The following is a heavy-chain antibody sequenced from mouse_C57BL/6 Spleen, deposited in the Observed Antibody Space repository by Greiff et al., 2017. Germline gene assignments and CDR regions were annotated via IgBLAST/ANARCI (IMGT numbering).Heavy chain of an antibody. J-gene: IGHJ3*01. CDR1: GFTFSSYA. Sequence: VQLKESGGDLVKPGGSLKLCCAAPGFTFSSYAMSWVRQTPDKRLEWVATISSGGSYTYYPDSVKGRFTISRDNAKNTLYLQMSSLKSEDTAMYYCARLGSNLFAYWGQGTLVTVSA. CDR3: ARLGSNLFAY. V-gene: IGHV5-6*01. CDR2: ISSGGSYT. D-gene: IGHD2-5*01.